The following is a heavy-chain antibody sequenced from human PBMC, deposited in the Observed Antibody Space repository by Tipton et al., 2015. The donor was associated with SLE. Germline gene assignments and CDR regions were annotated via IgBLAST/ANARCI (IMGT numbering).Heavy chain of an antibody. V-gene: IGHV4-31*03. CDR2: IYYSGST. D-gene: IGHD6-6*01. J-gene: IGHJ2*01. CDR1: GGSISSGGYY. Sequence: LRLSCTVSGGSISSGGYYWSWIRQHPGKGLEWIGYIYYSGSTYYNPSLKSRVTISVDTSKNQFSLKLISVTAADTAEYYCARGRLARYFDLWGRGTLVTVSS. CDR3: ARGRLARYFDL.